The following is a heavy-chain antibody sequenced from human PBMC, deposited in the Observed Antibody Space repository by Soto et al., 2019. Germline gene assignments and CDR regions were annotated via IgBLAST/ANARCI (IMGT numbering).Heavy chain of an antibody. CDR2: MSAYNGRT. CDR1: GYTFIRYG. D-gene: IGHD2-15*01. J-gene: IGHJ6*02. V-gene: IGHV1-18*01. Sequence: ASVKFSCKTSGYTFIRYGVSWVRQAPGQGLECMGWMSAYNGRTNYAQKFQGRVTMNTXTXXNXXXMXLXSLTSDXTAGYYCAREGYCSSGSCALYDHEYFGMDVWG. CDR3: AREGYCSSGSCALYDHEYFGMDV.